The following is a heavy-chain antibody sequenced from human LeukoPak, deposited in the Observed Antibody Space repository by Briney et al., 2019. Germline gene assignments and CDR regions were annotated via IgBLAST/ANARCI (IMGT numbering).Heavy chain of an antibody. J-gene: IGHJ6*03. CDR1: GYTFTNSY. D-gene: IGHD3-10*01. Sequence: RASVKVSCKASGYTFTNSYIHWVRQAPGQVLEWMGLINPDGGNTNYAQNFQGRVTLTRDTSTSTVYMELSSLRSDDTAVYYCARDGSGSYFSSTNYYMDVWGKGTTVTISS. V-gene: IGHV1-46*01. CDR3: ARDGSGSYFSSTNYYMDV. CDR2: INPDGGNT.